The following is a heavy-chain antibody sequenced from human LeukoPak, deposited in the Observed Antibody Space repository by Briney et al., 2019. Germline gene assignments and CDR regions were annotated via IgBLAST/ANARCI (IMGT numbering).Heavy chain of an antibody. CDR2: ISGSGGST. D-gene: IGHD6-13*01. V-gene: IGHV3-23*01. CDR3: AHISSSWPDY. J-gene: IGHJ4*02. Sequence: GGSLTLSCAASGLTFSSYAMSWARQAPGKGLEWVSAISGSGGSTYYADSVKGRFTISRDNSKNTLYLQMNSLRAEDTAVYYCAHISSSWPDYWGQGTLVTVS. CDR1: GLTFSSYA.